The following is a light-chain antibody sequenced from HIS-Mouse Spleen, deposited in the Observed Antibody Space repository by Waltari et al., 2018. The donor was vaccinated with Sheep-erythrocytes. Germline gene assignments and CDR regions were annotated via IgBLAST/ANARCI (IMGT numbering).Light chain of an antibody. V-gene: IGLV2-11*01. CDR3: CSYAGSYNYV. CDR1: SSDVGGYNY. Sequence: QSALTQPRSVSGSPGQSVTISCTGPSSDVGGYNYVSWYQQHPGKAPKLMLYDVSKRPSGVPDRFSGSKSGNTASLTISGLQAEDEADYYCCSYAGSYNYVFGTGTKVTVL. J-gene: IGLJ1*01. CDR2: DVS.